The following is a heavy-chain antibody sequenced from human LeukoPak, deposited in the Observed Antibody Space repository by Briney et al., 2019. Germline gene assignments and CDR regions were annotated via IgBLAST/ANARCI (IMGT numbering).Heavy chain of an antibody. CDR3: ASSSGSYSLGFDY. CDR2: INHSGST. V-gene: IGHV4-34*01. J-gene: IGHJ4*02. Sequence: SETLSLTCAVYGGSFSGYYWSWIRQPPTKGLEWIGGINHSGSTNYNPSLKSRVTISVDTSKNQFSLKLSSVTAADTAVYYCASSSGSYSLGFDYWGQGTLVTVSS. CDR1: GGSFSGYY. D-gene: IGHD1-26*01.